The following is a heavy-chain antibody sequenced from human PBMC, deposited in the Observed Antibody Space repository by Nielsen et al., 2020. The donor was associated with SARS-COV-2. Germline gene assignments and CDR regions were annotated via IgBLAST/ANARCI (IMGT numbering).Heavy chain of an antibody. CDR1: GFTFSNYA. V-gene: IGHV3-9*01. CDR3: ARGRRVGTTLFEY. J-gene: IGHJ4*02. D-gene: IGHD1-14*01. CDR2: ISWNSGSI. Sequence: SLKISCVASGFTFSNYAMHWVRQAPGKGLEWVSGISWNSGSIGYADSVKGRFTISRDNAKNSLHLQMNSLRAEDTAFYYCARGRRVGTTLFEYWGQGTLVTVSS.